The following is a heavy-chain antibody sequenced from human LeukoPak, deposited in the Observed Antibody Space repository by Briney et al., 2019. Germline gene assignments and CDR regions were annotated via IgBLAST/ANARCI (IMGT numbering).Heavy chain of an antibody. D-gene: IGHD3-3*01. Sequence: ASVKVSCKASGYTFTGYYMHWVRQAPGQGLEWMGWINPNSGGTNYAQKFQGRVTMTRDTSISTAYMELSRLRSDDTAVYYCARSGGPVVSLFSSGYYRAYYYYYMDVWGKGTTVTVSS. CDR2: INPNSGGT. CDR3: ARSGGPVVSLFSSGYYRAYYYYYMDV. CDR1: GYTFTGYY. J-gene: IGHJ6*03. V-gene: IGHV1-2*02.